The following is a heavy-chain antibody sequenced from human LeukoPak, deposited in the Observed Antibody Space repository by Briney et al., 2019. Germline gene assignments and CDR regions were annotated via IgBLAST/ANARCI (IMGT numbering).Heavy chain of an antibody. Sequence: SETLSLTCADYGGSFSGYYWSWIRQPPGKGLEWIGEINHSGSTNYNPSLKSRVTISVDTSKNQFSLKPSSVTAADTAVYYCARLNCSGGSCYPDYWGQGTLVTVSS. CDR1: GGSFSGYY. V-gene: IGHV4-34*01. D-gene: IGHD2-15*01. CDR2: INHSGST. CDR3: ARLNCSGGSCYPDY. J-gene: IGHJ4*02.